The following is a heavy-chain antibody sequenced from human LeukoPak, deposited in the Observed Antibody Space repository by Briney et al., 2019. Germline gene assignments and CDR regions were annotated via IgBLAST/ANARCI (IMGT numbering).Heavy chain of an antibody. CDR1: GFTFNSYW. J-gene: IGHJ4*02. V-gene: IGHV3-7*01. D-gene: IGHD3-3*01. CDR3: ASDNWYAFWSAPTWAY. CDR2: IKQDGSEK. Sequence: QSGGSLRLSCAASGFTFNSYWMSWVRQAPGKGLEWVANIKQDGSEKYYVDSVKGRFTISRDNAKNSLFLQMNSLRAEDTAVYYCASDNWYAFWSAPTWAYWGQGTLVTVSS.